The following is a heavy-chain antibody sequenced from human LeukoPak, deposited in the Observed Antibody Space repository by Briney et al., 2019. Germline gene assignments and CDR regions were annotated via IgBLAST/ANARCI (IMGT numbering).Heavy chain of an antibody. J-gene: IGHJ3*02. Sequence: GGSLRLSCAASEFTFSRFWMSWVRQAPGKGLEWVANINQDGGERNYVDSAKGRFTISRDNAKSSLYLQMNSLRAEDTAVYYCATEVGTPDIRSAFEIWGQGTLVTVSS. D-gene: IGHD2-15*01. CDR3: ATEVGTPDIRSAFEI. CDR1: EFTFSRFW. CDR2: INQDGGER. V-gene: IGHV3-7*01.